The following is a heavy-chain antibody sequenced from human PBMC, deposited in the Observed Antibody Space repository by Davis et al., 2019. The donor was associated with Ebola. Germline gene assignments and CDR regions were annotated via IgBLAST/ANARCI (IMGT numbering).Heavy chain of an antibody. V-gene: IGHV3-74*01. Sequence: GESLKISCAASGFTFSSYWMHWVRQAPGKGLVWVSRINSDGSSTSYADSVKGRFTISRDNAKNTLYLQMNSLRATDTAVYYCASKRLGDFDYGGQGTLVTVSS. D-gene: IGHD3-16*01. CDR1: GFTFSSYW. CDR2: INSDGSST. CDR3: ASKRLGDFDY. J-gene: IGHJ4*02.